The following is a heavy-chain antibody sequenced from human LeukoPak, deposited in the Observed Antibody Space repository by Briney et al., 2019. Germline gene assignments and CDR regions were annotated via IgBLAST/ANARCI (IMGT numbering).Heavy chain of an antibody. Sequence: GGSLRLSCAASGFTFSPYWMHWVRQAPGKGLVWVSRINTDESDIAYAASVKGRFTISRDNAENTLYLLMNSLRAEDTAVYYCVRQATNKPIDYWGRGTLVTVSS. CDR2: INTDESDI. CDR3: VRQATNKPIDY. D-gene: IGHD5-12*01. J-gene: IGHJ4*02. CDR1: GFTFSPYW. V-gene: IGHV3-74*01.